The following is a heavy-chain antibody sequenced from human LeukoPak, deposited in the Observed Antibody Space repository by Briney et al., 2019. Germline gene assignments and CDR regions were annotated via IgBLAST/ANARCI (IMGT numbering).Heavy chain of an antibody. CDR2: IYHSGST. D-gene: IGHD2-8*01. Sequence: PSETLSLTCTVSGYSLSSDYYWGWIRQPPGKGLEWIGSIYHSGSTYYNPSLKTRVTISVDTSKNQFSLKLSSVTAADTAVYYCARHEVHSEWFDPWGQGTLVTVSS. J-gene: IGHJ5*02. CDR3: ARHEVHSEWFDP. CDR1: GYSLSSDYY. V-gene: IGHV4-38-2*02.